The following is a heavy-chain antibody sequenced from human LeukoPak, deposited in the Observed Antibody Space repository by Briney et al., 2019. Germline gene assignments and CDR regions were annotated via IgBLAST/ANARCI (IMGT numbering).Heavy chain of an antibody. CDR3: TRDPTCYYDSSDYYGNWFDP. CDR2: INAGNGNT. V-gene: IGHV1-3*01. D-gene: IGHD3-22*01. Sequence: ASVKVSCKASGYTFTSYAMHWVRQAPGQRLEWMGWINAGNGNTKYSQKFQGRVTITRDTSASTAYMELSSLRSEDTAVYYCTRDPTCYYDSSDYYGNWFDPWGQGTLVTVSS. J-gene: IGHJ5*02. CDR1: GYTFTSYA.